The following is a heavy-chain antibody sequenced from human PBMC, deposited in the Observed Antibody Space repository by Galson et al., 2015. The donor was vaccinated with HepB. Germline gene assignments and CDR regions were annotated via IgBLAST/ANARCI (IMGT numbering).Heavy chain of an antibody. CDR3: ARIRYGSSGPQADY. CDR2: IDWDDDK. J-gene: IGHJ4*02. CDR1: GFSLSTSGMC. V-gene: IGHV2-70*11. Sequence: PALVKPTQTLTLTCTFSGFSLSTSGMCVSWIRQPPGKALEWLARIDWDDDKYYSTSLKTRLTISKDTSKNQVVLTMTNMDPVDTATYYCARIRYGSSGPQADYWGQGTLVTVSS. D-gene: IGHD3-22*01.